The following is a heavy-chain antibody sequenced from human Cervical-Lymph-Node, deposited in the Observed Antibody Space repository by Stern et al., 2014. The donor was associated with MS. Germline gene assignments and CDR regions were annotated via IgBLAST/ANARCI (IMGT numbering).Heavy chain of an antibody. CDR2: ISSSGDHI. CDR1: GFSFRNYY. CDR3: VRADGSTDDY. D-gene: IGHD3-10*01. V-gene: IGHV3-11*01. J-gene: IGHJ4*02. Sequence: QVQLVESGGGLVKPGGSLRLSCAASGFSFRNYYMSWIRQAPGQGLEWVSYISSSGDHIDYADSVKGRFTISRDNAKSSLYLQMNSLRADDTAIYYCVRADGSTDDYWGQGTLVTVSS.